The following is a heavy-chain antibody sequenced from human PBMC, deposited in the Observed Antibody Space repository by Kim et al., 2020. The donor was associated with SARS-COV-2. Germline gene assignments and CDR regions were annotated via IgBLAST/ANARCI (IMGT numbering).Heavy chain of an antibody. J-gene: IGHJ4*02. D-gene: IGHD6-19*01. CDR1: GDSITSSIYY. Sequence: SETLSLTCTVSGDSITSSIYYWAWLRQPPVKGLELIGSTHQSGSTYFNPSLKGRVAVAVDTSKNQIPLKLTSVTAADTAVYYCARRGMAVVDYWGQGTLV. CDR2: THQSGST. V-gene: IGHV4-39*01. CDR3: ARRGMAVVDY.